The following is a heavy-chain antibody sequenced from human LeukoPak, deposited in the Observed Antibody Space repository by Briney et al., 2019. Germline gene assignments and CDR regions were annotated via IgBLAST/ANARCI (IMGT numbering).Heavy chain of an antibody. J-gene: IGHJ5*02. Sequence: GGSLQISCKGSGSNFTSYWISWVRQVPGKGLEWMGRIDPSDSYTNYSPSFQGHVTISADKSISTAYLQWSSLKASDTAMYYCARSFQGYCSGGSCYPPFDHWGQGTLVTVSS. D-gene: IGHD2-15*01. CDR2: IDPSDSYT. CDR3: ARSFQGYCSGGSCYPPFDH. V-gene: IGHV5-10-1*01. CDR1: GSNFTSYW.